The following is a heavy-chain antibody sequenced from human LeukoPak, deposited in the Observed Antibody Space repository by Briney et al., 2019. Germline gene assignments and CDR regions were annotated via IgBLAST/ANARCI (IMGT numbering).Heavy chain of an antibody. CDR3: ARFGRFLEWRT. CDR1: GYTFTGYY. J-gene: IGHJ5*02. Sequence: ASVKVSCKASGYTFTGYYMHWVRQAPGQGLEWMGWINPNSGGTNYAQNQGRVTMTRDTSISTAYMELSRLRSDDTAVYYCARFGRFLEWRTWGQGTLVTVSS. CDR2: INPNSGGT. D-gene: IGHD3-3*01. V-gene: IGHV1-2*02.